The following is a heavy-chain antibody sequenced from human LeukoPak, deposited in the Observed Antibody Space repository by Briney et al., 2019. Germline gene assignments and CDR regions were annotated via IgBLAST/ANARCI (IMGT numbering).Heavy chain of an antibody. CDR1: GFTLSSYA. CDR3: AKVMKGSERLTMVRGVIIKTTGLYYMDV. V-gene: IGHV3-23*01. D-gene: IGHD3-10*01. Sequence: GGSLRLSCAASGFTLSSYAMSWVRQAPGKGLEWVSSISASGGSTNYADSVKGRFTIYRDNSKNTVYVKMNTWSAEDTAVYRCAKVMKGSERLTMVRGVIIKTTGLYYMDVWGKGTTVTVSS. J-gene: IGHJ6*03. CDR2: ISASGGST.